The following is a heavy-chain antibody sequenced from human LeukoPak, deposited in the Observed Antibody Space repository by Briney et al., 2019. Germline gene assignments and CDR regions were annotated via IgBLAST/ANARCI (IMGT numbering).Heavy chain of an antibody. D-gene: IGHD2-2*01. J-gene: IGHJ4*02. Sequence: GGSLRLSCAASGFTFSSYGMHWVRQAPGKGLEWVAVISCDGSNKYYADSVKGRFTISRDNSKNTLYLQMNSLRAEDTAVYYCAKDPSSLNIVVVPAALDYWGQGTLVTVSS. V-gene: IGHV3-30*18. CDR1: GFTFSSYG. CDR3: AKDPSSLNIVVVPAALDY. CDR2: ISCDGSNK.